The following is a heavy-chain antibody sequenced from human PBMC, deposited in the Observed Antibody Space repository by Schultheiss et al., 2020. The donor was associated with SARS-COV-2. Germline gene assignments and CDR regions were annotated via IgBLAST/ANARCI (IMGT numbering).Heavy chain of an antibody. Sequence: GGSLRLSCAASGFTFSSYGMHWVRQAPGKGLEWVAVISYDGSNKYYADSVKGRFTISRDNSKNTLYVQMNSLRAEDTAVYYCGKAVLSGYDYLYGMDVWGQGTTVTVS. J-gene: IGHJ6*02. D-gene: IGHD5-12*01. CDR2: ISYDGSNK. V-gene: IGHV3-30*18. CDR1: GFTFSSYG. CDR3: GKAVLSGYDYLYGMDV.